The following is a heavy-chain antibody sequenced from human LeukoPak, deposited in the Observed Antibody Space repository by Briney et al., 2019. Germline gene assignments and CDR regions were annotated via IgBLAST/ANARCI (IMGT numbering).Heavy chain of an antibody. V-gene: IGHV3-30*18. Sequence: GGSLRLSCVGSGFSFSNYGMHWVRQAPGKGLEWVAVISDDASHKYYADSVKGRFTISRDNSKNTPYLQMDSLRLEDTAVFYCAKNREGYSKLDWGQGTLVTVSS. D-gene: IGHD6-13*01. CDR1: GFSFSNYG. CDR2: ISDDASHK. J-gene: IGHJ4*02. CDR3: AKNREGYSKLD.